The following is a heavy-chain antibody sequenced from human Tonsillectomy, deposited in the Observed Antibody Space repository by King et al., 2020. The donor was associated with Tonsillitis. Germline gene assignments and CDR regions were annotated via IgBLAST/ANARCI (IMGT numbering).Heavy chain of an antibody. Sequence: VQLVESGAEVKKPGASLKVSCKTSEYTFTDYDIHWVRQAPGQGREWLGWVNPNSGGTKYAQKFQGRVTMTTDTSISTAYMELSRLRSDDMAVYYCSREALAFDYWGQGTLVTVSS. CDR1: EYTFTDYD. CDR2: VNPNSGGT. J-gene: IGHJ4*02. V-gene: IGHV1-2*02. CDR3: SREALAFDY.